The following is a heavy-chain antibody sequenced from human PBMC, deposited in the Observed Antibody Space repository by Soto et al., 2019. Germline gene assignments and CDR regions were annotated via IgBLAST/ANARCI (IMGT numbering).Heavy chain of an antibody. CDR3: ARIQMYSNSGQNHYYMDV. Sequence: GGSLRLSCEASGFTFGSYRFHWVRQAPGKGLEYVSAISTNGDRTYYADSVKGSFTISRDNSKNTLYLQMGSLRVEDMAVYYCARIQMYSNSGQNHYYMDVWGKGTTVTVSS. J-gene: IGHJ6*03. D-gene: IGHD6-6*01. V-gene: IGHV3-64*02. CDR2: ISTNGDRT. CDR1: GFTFGSYR.